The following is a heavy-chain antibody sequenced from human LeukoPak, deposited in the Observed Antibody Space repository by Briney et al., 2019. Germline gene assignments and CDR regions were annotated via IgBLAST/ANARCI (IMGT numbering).Heavy chain of an antibody. V-gene: IGHV3-33*01. J-gene: IGHJ5*02. CDR2: IWYDGSNK. D-gene: IGHD3-3*01. CDR1: GFTFSSYG. Sequence: GGSLRLSCAASGFTFSSYGMHWVRQAPGKGLEWVAVIWYDGSNKYYADSVKGRFTISRDNSKNTLYLQMNSLRAEDTAVYYCARDRFWSGPYNWFDPWGQGTPVTVSS. CDR3: ARDRFWSGPYNWFDP.